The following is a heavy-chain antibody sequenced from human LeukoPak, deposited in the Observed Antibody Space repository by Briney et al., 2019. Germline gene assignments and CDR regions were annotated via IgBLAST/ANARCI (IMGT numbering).Heavy chain of an antibody. V-gene: IGHV4-4*07. D-gene: IGHD3-10*01. CDR2: IYTTGST. J-gene: IGHJ6*03. CDR3: ARDVKSRRRQWFGELSVYYYYYMDV. Sequence: PSETLSLTCTVSGDSLSTYYWSWIRQPAGKGLEWIGRIYTTGSTNYSPSLKSRVTMSVDTSKNQFSLKLSSVTAADTAVYYCARDVKSRRRQWFGELSVYYYYYMDVWGKGTTVTISS. CDR1: GDSLSTYY.